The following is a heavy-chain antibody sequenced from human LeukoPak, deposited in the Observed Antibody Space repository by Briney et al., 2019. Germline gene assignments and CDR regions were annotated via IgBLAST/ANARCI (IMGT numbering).Heavy chain of an antibody. CDR2: INPSGGST. D-gene: IGHD3-10*01. CDR3: ARDHGSAYYRAPRH. CDR1: GYIFTNYY. J-gene: IGHJ4*02. Sequence: ASVKVSCKASGYIFTNYYMHWVRQAPGQGLEWMGRINPSGGSTTYAQKFQGRVTMTRDTSTSTVYMELSSLRSADTAVYYCARDHGSAYYRAPRHWGQGTLVTVSS. V-gene: IGHV1-46*01.